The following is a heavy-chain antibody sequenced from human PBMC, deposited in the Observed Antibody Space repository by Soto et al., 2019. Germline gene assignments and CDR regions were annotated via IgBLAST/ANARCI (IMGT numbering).Heavy chain of an antibody. J-gene: IGHJ6*02. CDR1: GFTFRSYA. V-gene: IGHV3-23*01. D-gene: IGHD6-19*01. CDR3: AKDQFSSGWYNDYYYGLDV. CDR2: ITGNGGST. Sequence: GGSLRLSCATSGFTFRSYAMFWVRQAPGKGLEWVSAITGNGGSTYYADPAKGRFTISRDNSRNTLYLQMNSLRTEDTAVYYCAKDQFSSGWYNDYYYGLDVWGQGTTVTGS.